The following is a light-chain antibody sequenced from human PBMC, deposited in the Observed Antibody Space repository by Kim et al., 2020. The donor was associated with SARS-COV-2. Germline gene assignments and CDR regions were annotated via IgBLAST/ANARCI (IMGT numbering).Light chain of an antibody. CDR1: QSVSRS. J-gene: IGKJ4*01. CDR2: DAF. CDR3: QRRTI. V-gene: IGKV3-11*01. Sequence: ATLSLTPGETATLSCRASQSVSRSLAWYQQKPAQAPRLLIYDAFYRATGIPARFSGSASETDFTLTINSLEPEDVAVYFCQRRTIFGGGTKVDIK.